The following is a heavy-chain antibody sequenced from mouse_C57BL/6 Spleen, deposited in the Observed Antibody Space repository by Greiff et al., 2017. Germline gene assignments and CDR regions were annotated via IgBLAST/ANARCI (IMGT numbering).Heavy chain of an antibody. Sequence: EVQRVESGGGLVKPGGSLKLSCAASGFTFSDYGMHWVRQAPEKGLEWVAYISSGSSTIYYADTVKGRFTISRDNAKNTLFLQMTSLSSEDTAMYYCARAVVAHWYFDVWGTGTTVTVSS. J-gene: IGHJ1*03. CDR3: ARAVVAHWYFDV. V-gene: IGHV5-17*01. CDR1: GFTFSDYG. D-gene: IGHD1-1*01. CDR2: ISSGSSTI.